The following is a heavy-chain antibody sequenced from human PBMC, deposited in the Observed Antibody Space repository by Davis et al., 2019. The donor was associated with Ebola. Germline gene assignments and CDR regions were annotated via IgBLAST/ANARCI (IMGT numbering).Heavy chain of an antibody. CDR3: ARDDRGWFDP. J-gene: IGHJ5*02. V-gene: IGHV3-66*01. CDR2: IYPVGST. Sequence: PGGSLRLSCAVSGFTVSTKYMSWVRQAPGKGLEWVSVIYPVGSTYYAASVKGRFTISRDQSKAMVYLQMNSLRVDDSAVYYCARDDRGWFDPWGQGTQVSVSS. CDR1: GFTVSTKY.